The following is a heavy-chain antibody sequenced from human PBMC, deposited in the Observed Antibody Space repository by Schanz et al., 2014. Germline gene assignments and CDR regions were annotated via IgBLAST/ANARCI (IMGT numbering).Heavy chain of an antibody. CDR1: GGSISSGGYY. D-gene: IGHD3-22*01. CDR2: IYDGGST. J-gene: IGHJ6*03. Sequence: QVQLQESGPGLVKPSQTLSLTCTVSGGSISSGGYYWSWIRQHPGKGLEWIGYIYDGGSTYYNPSLKSRVTISVDTSKNQFALRLSSVTAADTAVYYCARQGSGYQHGRYYYYMDVWGRGTTVTVSS. V-gene: IGHV4-31*03. CDR3: ARQGSGYQHGRYYYYMDV.